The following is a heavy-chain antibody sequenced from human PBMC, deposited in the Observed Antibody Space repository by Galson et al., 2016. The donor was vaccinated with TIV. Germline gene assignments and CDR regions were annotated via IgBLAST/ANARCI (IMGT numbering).Heavy chain of an antibody. CDR3: ARLVREATGH. CDR2: IYRGGAS. J-gene: IGHJ4*02. D-gene: IGHD2-2*01. V-gene: IGHV3-53*05. Sequence: SLRLSCAASGFLVSANYMSWVRQAPRKGLEWVSIIYRGGASYYPESVKGRFTISRDNSKNTLFLQINSLRVEDTAVYYCARLVREATGHWGQGTLVTVSS. CDR1: GFLVSANY.